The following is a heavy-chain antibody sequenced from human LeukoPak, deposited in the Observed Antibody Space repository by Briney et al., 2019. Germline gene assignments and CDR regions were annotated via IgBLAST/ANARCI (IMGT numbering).Heavy chain of an antibody. CDR2: FDPEDGET. CDR1: GYTLTELS. J-gene: IGHJ4*02. CDR3: AMIPIAVAGPFDY. D-gene: IGHD6-19*01. V-gene: IGHV1-24*01. Sequence: VASVKVSCKVSGYTLTELSMHWVRQAPGKGLEWMGGFDPEDGETIYAQKFQGRVTMTEDTSTDTAYMELSSLRSEDTAVYYCAMIPIAVAGPFDYWGQGTLVTVSS.